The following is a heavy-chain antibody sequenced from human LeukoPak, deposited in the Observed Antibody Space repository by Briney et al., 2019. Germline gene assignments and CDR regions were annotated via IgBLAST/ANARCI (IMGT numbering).Heavy chain of an antibody. CDR2: INHTLST. D-gene: IGHD2-2*02. J-gene: IGHJ5*02. CDR3: VRRCDTYGGWFDP. Sequence: SETLSLTCTVSGGSISTSAYHWGWTRQSPGKGLESIVTINHTLSTYYNPFLKSRVTISVDTSKNQFSLRMNSMTAADTAVYDCVRRCDTYGGWFDPWGREPWSPSPQ. CDR1: GGSISTSAYH. V-gene: IGHV4-39*01.